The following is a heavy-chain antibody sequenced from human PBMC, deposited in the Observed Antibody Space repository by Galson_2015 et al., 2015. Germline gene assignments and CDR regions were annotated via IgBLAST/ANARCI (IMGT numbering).Heavy chain of an antibody. J-gene: IGHJ6*02. CDR2: ISSSGSTI. Sequence: SLRLSGAASGFTFSSYEMNWVRQAPGKGLEWVSYISSSGSTIYYADSVKGRFTISRDNAKNSLYLQMNSLRAEDTAVYYCARDPSSSLDYYGMDVWGQGTTVTVSS. CDR3: ARDPSSSLDYYGMDV. D-gene: IGHD6-19*01. V-gene: IGHV3-48*03. CDR1: GFTFSSYE.